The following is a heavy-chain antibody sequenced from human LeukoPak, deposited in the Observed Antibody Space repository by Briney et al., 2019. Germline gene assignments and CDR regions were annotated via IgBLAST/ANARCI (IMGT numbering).Heavy chain of an antibody. Sequence: PSETLSLTCTVSGGSISSSSYYWGWIRQPPGKGLEWIGSIYYSGSTYYNPSLKSRVTISEDTSKNQFSLKLSSVTAADTAVYYCARSRVGYFDYWGQGTLVTVSS. CDR3: ARSRVGYFDY. CDR1: GGSISSSSYY. J-gene: IGHJ4*02. V-gene: IGHV4-39*07. D-gene: IGHD2-15*01. CDR2: IYYSGST.